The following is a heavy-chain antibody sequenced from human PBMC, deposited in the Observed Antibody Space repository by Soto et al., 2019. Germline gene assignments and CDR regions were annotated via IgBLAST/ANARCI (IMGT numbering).Heavy chain of an antibody. D-gene: IGHD6-13*01. J-gene: IGHJ5*02. V-gene: IGHV3-7*03. CDR1: GFALSGYW. CDR3: VRDVAAVGTDWFDP. Sequence: GSLRLSCAASGFALSGYWMTWVRQAPGKGLEWVASINPDGTLKYYVDSVKGRFTISRDNADNSLFLQMISLRVEDTAVYYCVRDVAAVGTDWFDPWGQGTLVTVSS. CDR2: INPDGTLK.